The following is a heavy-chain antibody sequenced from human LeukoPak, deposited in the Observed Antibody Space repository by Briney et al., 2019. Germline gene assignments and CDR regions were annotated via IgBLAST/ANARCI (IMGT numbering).Heavy chain of an antibody. D-gene: IGHD4-17*01. V-gene: IGHV1-46*01. J-gene: IGHJ4*02. CDR3: AGEPATTTVTYPFFDY. CDR1: GYTFTSYY. Sequence: ASVKVSCKASGYTFTSYYMHWVGQAPGQGLEWMGIINPSGGSTTYAQKFQGRVTMTRDTSTSTVYMELSSLRSEDTAVYYCAGEPATTTVTYPFFDYWGQGTLVTVSS. CDR2: INPSGGST.